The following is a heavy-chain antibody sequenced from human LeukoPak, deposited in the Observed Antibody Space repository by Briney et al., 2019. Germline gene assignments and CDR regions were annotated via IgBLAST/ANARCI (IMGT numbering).Heavy chain of an antibody. CDR1: GGSISTRNYY. Sequence: SETLSLTCTVSGGSISTRNYYWGWVRQPPGKGLEWIGNIFYSGSTYYSPSLKSRVTISLDTSRNQFSLKLNSVTAADTAVYYCARDRAYIAADRGEFDYWGQGPLVTVSS. CDR2: IFYSGST. V-gene: IGHV4-39*07. CDR3: ARDRAYIAADRGEFDY. J-gene: IGHJ4*02. D-gene: IGHD6-13*01.